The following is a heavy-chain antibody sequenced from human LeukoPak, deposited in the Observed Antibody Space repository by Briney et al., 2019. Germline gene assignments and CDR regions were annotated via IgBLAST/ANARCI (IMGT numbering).Heavy chain of an antibody. V-gene: IGHV1-2*02. D-gene: IGHD2-2*01. CDR2: INPNSGGT. CDR3: ARYVVGAAALGDAFDI. Sequence: ASVKVSCKASGYTFTGYYMHWVRQAPGQGLEWMGWINPNSGGTNYAQKFQGRVTMTRDTSISTAYMELSRLRSDDTAVYYCARYVVGAAALGDAFDIWGQGTMVTVSS. CDR1: GYTFTGYY. J-gene: IGHJ3*02.